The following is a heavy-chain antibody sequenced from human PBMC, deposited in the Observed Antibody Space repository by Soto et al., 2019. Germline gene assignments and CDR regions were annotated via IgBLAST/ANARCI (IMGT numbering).Heavy chain of an antibody. J-gene: IGHJ6*01. CDR2: IDPSDSYT. D-gene: IGHD2-2*01. V-gene: IGHV5-10-1*01. CDR1: VYSFTSYC. CDR3: ARHTGQLRRMDI. Sequence: GESLKISCKGSVYSFTSYCISWVRQMPVKGLEWRGRIDPSDSYTNYSPSFQGHVTISADKSISTAYLQWSSLKASDTAMYYCARHTGQLRRMDIWGQGTTVTFSS.